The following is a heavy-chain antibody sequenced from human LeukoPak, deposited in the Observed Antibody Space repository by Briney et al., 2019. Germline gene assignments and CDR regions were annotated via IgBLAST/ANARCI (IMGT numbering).Heavy chain of an antibody. CDR2: LTSRSSGSTK. CDR1: GFIFSDYY. V-gene: IGHV3-11*01. D-gene: IGHD3-10*01. J-gene: IGHJ2*01. Sequence: GGSLRLTCAATGFIFSDYYMSWMRQAPGKGLEWISYLTSRSSGSTKYYADSVKGRFSISRDNAKNSLYLQMNSLRVEDTAVYYCARIPAWLGAFGYFDLWGRGTLLTVSS. CDR3: ARIPAWLGAFGYFDL.